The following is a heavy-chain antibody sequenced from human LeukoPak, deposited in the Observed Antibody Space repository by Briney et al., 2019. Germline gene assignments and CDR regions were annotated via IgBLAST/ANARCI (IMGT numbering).Heavy chain of an antibody. V-gene: IGHV3-72*01. CDR3: ATFFGSDFGY. Sequence: PGGSLRLSCAASGLTFGDHFFDWVRQAPGKGLEWVGRSRDKANSYTTEYAASVKGRFTISRDDSKNSVHLQMNSLKAEDTAVYYCATFFGSDFGYWGQGTLVTVSS. CDR2: SRDKANSYTT. J-gene: IGHJ4*02. D-gene: IGHD5-12*01. CDR1: GLTFGDHF.